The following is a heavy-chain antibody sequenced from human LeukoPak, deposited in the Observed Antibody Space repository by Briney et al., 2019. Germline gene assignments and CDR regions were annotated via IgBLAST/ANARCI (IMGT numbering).Heavy chain of an antibody. CDR2: IKQDGSEK. V-gene: IGHV3-7*01. Sequence: GGSLRLSCAASGFKFSSNWMSWVRQAPGKGLEWVANIKQDGSEKYYVDSVKGRFTVSRDNAKNSLYLQMNSLRAEDTAVYYCAREGPSVTPYYWGQGTLVTVSS. J-gene: IGHJ4*02. D-gene: IGHD4-17*01. CDR1: GFKFSSNW. CDR3: AREGPSVTPYY.